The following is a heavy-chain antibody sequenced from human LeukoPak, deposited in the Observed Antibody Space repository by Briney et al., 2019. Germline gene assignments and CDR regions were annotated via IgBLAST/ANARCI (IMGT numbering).Heavy chain of an antibody. V-gene: IGHV4-38-2*02. J-gene: IGHJ3*02. CDR1: GYSISSGYY. D-gene: IGHD4-17*01. CDR3: ARLYGDYQNDAFDI. Sequence: SETLSLTCTVSGYSISSGYYWGWIRQPPGKGLEWIGSIYHSGSTYYNPSLKSRVTISVDTSKNQFSLKLSSVTAADTAVYYCARLYGDYQNDAFDIWGQGTMVTVSS. CDR2: IYHSGST.